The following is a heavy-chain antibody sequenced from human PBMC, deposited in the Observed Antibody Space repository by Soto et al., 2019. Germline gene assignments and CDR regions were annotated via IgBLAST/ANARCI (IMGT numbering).Heavy chain of an antibody. J-gene: IGHJ5*02. CDR1: GYTFTSYD. CDR3: ARGPSRLRARLRVSWFDP. Sequence: ASVKVSCKASGYTFTSYDINWVRQATRQGLEWMGWMNPNSGNTGYAQKFQGRVTMTRNTSISTAYMELSSLRSEDTAVYYCARGPSRLRARLRVSWFDPWGQGTLVTVSS. V-gene: IGHV1-8*01. CDR2: MNPNSGNT. D-gene: IGHD6-6*01.